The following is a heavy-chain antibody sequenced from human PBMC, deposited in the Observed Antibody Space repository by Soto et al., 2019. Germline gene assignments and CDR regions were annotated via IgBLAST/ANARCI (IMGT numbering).Heavy chain of an antibody. Sequence: QVQLVESVGGLVKPGGSLRLSCAASGFTFSDYYMSWIRQAPGKGLEWVSYISSSSSYTNYADSVKGRFTISRDNAKNSLYLQMNSLRAEDTAVYYCARDRRGYCSSTSCPRIAAAGTFDYWGQGTLVTVSS. CDR2: ISSSSSYT. D-gene: IGHD2-2*01. V-gene: IGHV3-11*06. J-gene: IGHJ4*02. CDR1: GFTFSDYY. CDR3: ARDRRGYCSSTSCPRIAAAGTFDY.